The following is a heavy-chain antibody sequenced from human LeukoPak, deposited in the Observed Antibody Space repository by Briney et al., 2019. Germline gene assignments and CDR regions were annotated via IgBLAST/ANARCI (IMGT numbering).Heavy chain of an antibody. CDR1: GFTFSSYW. V-gene: IGHV3-7*01. CDR2: IREDGNEK. Sequence: GGSLRLSCAASGFTFSSYWMSWVRQTIGKGLECVAKIREDGNEKHYVDSVKGRFTISRDNAKNSLYLQMNSLRAEDTAVYYCASQRGSYWGQGTLVTVSS. D-gene: IGHD3-10*01. CDR3: ASQRGSY. J-gene: IGHJ4*02.